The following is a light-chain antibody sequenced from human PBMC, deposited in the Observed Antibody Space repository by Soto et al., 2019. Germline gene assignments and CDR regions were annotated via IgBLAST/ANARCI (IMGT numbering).Light chain of an antibody. CDR2: EVS. Sequence: QSALTQPPSASGSPGQSVAISCTGTSGDVGGYNFVSWSQQHPGKAPKLMIYEVSKRPSGVPDRFSGSKSGNTASLTVSGLQAEDEADYYCGSYAGSSFVFGTGTKVTVL. V-gene: IGLV2-8*01. CDR3: GSYAGSSFV. J-gene: IGLJ1*01. CDR1: SGDVGGYNF.